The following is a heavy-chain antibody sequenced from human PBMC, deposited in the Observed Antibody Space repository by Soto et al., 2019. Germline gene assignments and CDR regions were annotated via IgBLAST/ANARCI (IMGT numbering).Heavy chain of an antibody. J-gene: IGHJ5*02. Sequence: ASVKVSCKASGYTFTGYYMHWVRQAPGQGLEWMVWINPNSGGTNYAQKFQGWVTMTRDTSISTAYMELSRLRSDDTAVYYCARESGITGTIGVSWFDPWGQGTLVTVSS. V-gene: IGHV1-2*04. CDR1: GYTFTGYY. D-gene: IGHD1-7*01. CDR2: INPNSGGT. CDR3: ARESGITGTIGVSWFDP.